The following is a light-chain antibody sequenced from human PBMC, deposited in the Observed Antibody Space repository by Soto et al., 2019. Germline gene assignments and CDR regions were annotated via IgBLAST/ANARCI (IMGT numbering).Light chain of an antibody. CDR2: AAS. CDR3: QQSGSVPRT. CDR1: QSVKNK. Sequence: DIQMSQSPSSLSASVGDRVTITCRASQSVKNKLNWYQQQPGKAPKLLIYAASTLQSGVPSRFSGSGSGTDFTLTIISLQPDDFATYYCQQSGSVPRTFGQGTKVEIK. V-gene: IGKV1-39*01. J-gene: IGKJ1*01.